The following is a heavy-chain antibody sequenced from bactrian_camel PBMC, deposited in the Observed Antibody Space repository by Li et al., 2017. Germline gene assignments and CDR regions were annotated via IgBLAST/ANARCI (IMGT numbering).Heavy chain of an antibody. CDR3: AATRISTRGFCPGSTKREVYRA. V-gene: IGHV3S53*01. Sequence: VQLVESGGGSVQAGGSLRLSCAASGGAINRMCMGWFRQAPGKEREGVAAVGSDGTTNYVDSVKGRFTISQDNAKNTLTLQMNSLKPEDTGIYYCAATRISTRGFCPGSTKREVYRAWGQGTQVTVS. CDR2: VGSDGTT. CDR1: GGAINRMC. J-gene: IGHJ6*01. D-gene: IGHD7*01.